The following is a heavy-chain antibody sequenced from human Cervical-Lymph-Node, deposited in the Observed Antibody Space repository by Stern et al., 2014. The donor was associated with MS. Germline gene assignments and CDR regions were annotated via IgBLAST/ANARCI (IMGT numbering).Heavy chain of an antibody. D-gene: IGHD3-10*01. J-gene: IGHJ4*02. V-gene: IGHV1-2*02. Sequence: MQLVESGAEVKKPGASVKVSCKASAYTITDYYTHWVRQAPGPGLEWMGWINTNSGGTYSAQKFQGRLTMTRDTSISTAYMELSSLRSDDTAVYYCARGGGYSYSTLDYWGQGTQVTVSS. CDR1: AYTITDYY. CDR3: ARGGGYSYSTLDY. CDR2: INTNSGGT.